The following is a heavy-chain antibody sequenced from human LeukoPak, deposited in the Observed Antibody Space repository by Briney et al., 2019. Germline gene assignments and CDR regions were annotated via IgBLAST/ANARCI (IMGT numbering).Heavy chain of an antibody. CDR3: ARTTHDYGADY. Sequence: SGPTLVNPTQTLTLTFTFSGLSLNTSGLCVSWIRQPPAKALAWLAGIDWDDENFYSTSLKTRLTISKDPSKNQVVLTLTNMDPVDTATYYCARTTHDYGADYCGQGTLVTVSS. CDR2: IDWDDEN. J-gene: IGHJ4*02. V-gene: IGHV2-70*17. CDR1: GLSLNTSGLC. D-gene: IGHD4-17*01.